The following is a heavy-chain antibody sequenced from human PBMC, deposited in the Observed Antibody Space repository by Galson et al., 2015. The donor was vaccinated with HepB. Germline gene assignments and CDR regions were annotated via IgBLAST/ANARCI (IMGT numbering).Heavy chain of an antibody. CDR2: MRSKGDVGTA. J-gene: IGHJ4*02. D-gene: IGHD5-18*01. CDR3: TMDTAAHY. V-gene: IGHV3-49*03. CDR1: GFIFGDYA. Sequence: SLRLSCAGSGFIFGDYAMSWFRQAPGKGLEWVGFMRSKGDVGTAEYAASVKDRFSFSRDDSKSIAYLQMNSLKIEDTAVYYCTMDTAAHYWGQGTLVTVSS.